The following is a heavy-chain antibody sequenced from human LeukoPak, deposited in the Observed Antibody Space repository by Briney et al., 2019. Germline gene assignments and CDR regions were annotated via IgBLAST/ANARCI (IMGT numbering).Heavy chain of an antibody. V-gene: IGHV3-48*01. Sequence: PGGSLRLSCAASGFTFGTYNMNWVRQAPGKGLEWVSYISSGSGIIYYADSVKGRFTISRDNAKNSLYLQMNSLRAEDTAVYYCATESGPWYDSSGYLDYWGQGTLVTVSS. CDR2: ISSGSGII. CDR3: ATESGPWYDSSGYLDY. CDR1: GFTFGTYN. J-gene: IGHJ4*02. D-gene: IGHD3-22*01.